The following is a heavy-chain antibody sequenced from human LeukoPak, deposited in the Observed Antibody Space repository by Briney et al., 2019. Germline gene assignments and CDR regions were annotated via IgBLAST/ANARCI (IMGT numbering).Heavy chain of an antibody. Sequence: VASVKVSCKASGYTFTSYDISWVRQAPGQGLEWMGWISAYNGNTNYAQKLQGRVTMTTDTSTSTASMELRSLRSDDTAVYYCARDVWFGERNFDYWGQGTLVTVSS. D-gene: IGHD3-10*01. CDR1: GYTFTSYD. CDR2: ISAYNGNT. CDR3: ARDVWFGERNFDY. V-gene: IGHV1-18*01. J-gene: IGHJ4*02.